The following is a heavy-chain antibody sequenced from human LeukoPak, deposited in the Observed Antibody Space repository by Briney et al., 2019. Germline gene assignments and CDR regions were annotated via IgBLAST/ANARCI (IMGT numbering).Heavy chain of an antibody. J-gene: IGHJ6*02. D-gene: IGHD1/OR15-1a*01. Sequence: ASVKVPCKASGYTFTGYYMHWVRQAPGQGLEWMGWINPNSGGTNYAQKFQGRVTMTRDTSISTAYMELSRLRSDDTAVYYCARGVYPTQLEHLYGMDVWGQGTTVTVSS. CDR1: GYTFTGYY. V-gene: IGHV1-2*02. CDR2: INPNSGGT. CDR3: ARGVYPTQLEHLYGMDV.